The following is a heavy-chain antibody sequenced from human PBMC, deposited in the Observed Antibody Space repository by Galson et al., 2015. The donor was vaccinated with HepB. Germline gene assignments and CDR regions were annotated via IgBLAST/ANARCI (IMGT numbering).Heavy chain of an antibody. CDR3: AREPGSGSYYGTFDI. CDR2: INPSGGST. D-gene: IGHD1-26*01. Sequence: SVKVSCKASGYTFTSYYMHWVRQAPGQGLEWMGIINPSGGSTSYAQKFQGRVTMTRDTSTSTVYMELSSLRSEDTAVYYCAREPGSGSYYGTFDIWGQGTMVTVSS. CDR1: GYTFTSYY. J-gene: IGHJ3*02. V-gene: IGHV1-46*03.